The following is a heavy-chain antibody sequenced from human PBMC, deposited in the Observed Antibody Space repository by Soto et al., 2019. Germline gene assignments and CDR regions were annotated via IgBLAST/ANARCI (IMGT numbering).Heavy chain of an antibody. CDR1: GGSISSYY. CDR2: IYYSGST. J-gene: IGHJ5*02. D-gene: IGHD3-3*01. V-gene: IGHV4-59*01. CDR3: ARGGIFGVVIPPKTGWFDP. Sequence: SETLSLTCTVSGGSISSYYWSWIRQPPGKGLEWIGYIYYSGSTNYNPSLKSRVTISVDTSKNQFSLKLSSVTAADTAVYYCARGGIFGVVIPPKTGWFDPWGQGTLVTVSS.